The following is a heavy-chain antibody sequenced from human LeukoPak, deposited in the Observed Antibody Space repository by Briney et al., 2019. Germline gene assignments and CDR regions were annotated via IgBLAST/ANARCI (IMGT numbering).Heavy chain of an antibody. V-gene: IGHV3-74*01. D-gene: IGHD3-3*01. CDR3: ARERRFLEWLSNDAFDI. CDR2: INSDGSST. CDR1: GFTFSSYW. Sequence: GGSLRLSCAASGFTFSSYWMQWVRQAPGKGLVWVSRINSDGSSTSYADSVKGRFTISRDNAKNTLYLQMNSLRAEDTAVYYCARERRFLEWLSNDAFDIWGQGTMVTVSS. J-gene: IGHJ3*02.